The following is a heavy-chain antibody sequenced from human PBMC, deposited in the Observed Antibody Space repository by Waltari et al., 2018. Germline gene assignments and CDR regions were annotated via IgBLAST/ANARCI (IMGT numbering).Heavy chain of an antibody. V-gene: IGHV3-23*04. CDR2: ISGSGGST. Sequence: EVQLVESGGGLVKPGGYLRLSCAVSAFTLSSYPIKWVRQAPGKGLEWVSAISGSGGSTYYADSVKGRFTISRDNSKNTLYLQMNSLRAEDTAVYYCAKGAGQQLVYWGQGTLVTVSS. J-gene: IGHJ4*02. CDR1: AFTLSSYP. CDR3: AKGAGQQLVY. D-gene: IGHD6-13*01.